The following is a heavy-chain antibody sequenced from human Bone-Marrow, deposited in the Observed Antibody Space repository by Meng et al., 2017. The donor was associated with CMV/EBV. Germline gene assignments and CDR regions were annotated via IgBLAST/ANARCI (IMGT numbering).Heavy chain of an antibody. D-gene: IGHD3-3*01. CDR3: ASGQVYYDFWSGYNYGMEV. V-gene: IGHV3-21*01. CDR2: ISSSSSYI. J-gene: IGHJ6*04. CDR1: GFTFSSYS. Sequence: GESLKISCAASGFTFSSYSMNWVRQAPGKGLEWVSSISSSSSYIYYADSVKGRFTISRDNAKNSLYLQMNSLRAEDTAVYYCASGQVYYDFWSGYNYGMEVGGEGTTVTVSS.